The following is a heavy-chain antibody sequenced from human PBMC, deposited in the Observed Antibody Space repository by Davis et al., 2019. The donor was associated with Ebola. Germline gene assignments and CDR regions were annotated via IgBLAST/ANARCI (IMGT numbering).Heavy chain of an antibody. V-gene: IGHV1-2*02. Sequence: ASVKVSCKASGYTFTGYYMHWVRQAPGQGLEWMGWINPNSGGTNYAQKFQGRVTMTRDTSISTAYMELSRLRSDDTAVYYCARKQRGIIAAAGTTLPDYWGQGTLVTVSS. CDR1: GYTFTGYY. D-gene: IGHD6-13*01. J-gene: IGHJ4*02. CDR2: INPNSGGT. CDR3: ARKQRGIIAAAGTTLPDY.